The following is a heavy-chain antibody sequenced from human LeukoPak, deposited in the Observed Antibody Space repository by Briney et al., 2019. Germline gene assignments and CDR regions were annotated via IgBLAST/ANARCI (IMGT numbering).Heavy chain of an antibody. V-gene: IGHV4-59*01. CDR3: ARALGGNWFDP. Sequence: SETLSLTCTVSGGSISSYYWSWIRQPPGKGLEWIGYIYYSGSTNYNPSLKSRVTISVGTSKNQFSLKLSSVTAADTAVYYCARALGGNWFDPWGQGTLVTVSS. CDR2: IYYSGST. J-gene: IGHJ5*02. CDR1: GGSISSYY.